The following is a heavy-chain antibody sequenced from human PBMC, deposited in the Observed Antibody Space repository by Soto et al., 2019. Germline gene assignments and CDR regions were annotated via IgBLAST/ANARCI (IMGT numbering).Heavy chain of an antibody. Sequence: GGSLRLSCAASGFTFSSYAMSWVRQAPGKGLEWVSAISGSGGSTYYADSVKGRFTISRDNSKNTLYLQMNSLRAEDTAVYYCAKVNHLPLNYDFWSGYYTVFDYWGQGTLVTVSS. CDR1: GFTFSSYA. V-gene: IGHV3-23*01. CDR3: AKVNHLPLNYDFWSGYYTVFDY. D-gene: IGHD3-3*01. CDR2: ISGSGGST. J-gene: IGHJ4*02.